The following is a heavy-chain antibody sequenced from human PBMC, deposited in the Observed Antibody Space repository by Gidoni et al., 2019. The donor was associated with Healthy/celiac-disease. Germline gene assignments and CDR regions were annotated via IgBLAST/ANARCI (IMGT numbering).Heavy chain of an antibody. V-gene: IGHV1-18*04. J-gene: IGHJ6*02. CDR1: GYTFTSYG. Sequence: QVQLVQSGAEVKKPGASVKVSCKASGYTFTSYGISWVRQAPGQGLEWMGWISAYNGNTNYAQKLQGRVTMTTDTSTSTAYMELRSLRSDDTAVYYCARGGFPRAGSLVAKPKLGVYYYYGMDVWGQGTTVTVSS. D-gene: IGHD3-10*01. CDR2: ISAYNGNT. CDR3: ARGGFPRAGSLVAKPKLGVYYYYGMDV.